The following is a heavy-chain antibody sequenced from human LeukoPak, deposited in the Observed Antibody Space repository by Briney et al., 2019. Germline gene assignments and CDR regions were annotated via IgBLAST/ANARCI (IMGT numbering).Heavy chain of an antibody. J-gene: IGHJ4*02. D-gene: IGHD3-3*01. V-gene: IGHV1-69*04. CDR1: GGTFSSYA. CDR2: IIPILGIA. CDR3: VTPIFGVVI. Sequence: SVKVSCKASGGTFSSYAISWVRQAPGQGLEWMGRIIPILGIANYAQKFQGRVTITADKSTSTAYMELSSLRSEDTAVYYRVTPIFGVVIWGQGTLVTVPS.